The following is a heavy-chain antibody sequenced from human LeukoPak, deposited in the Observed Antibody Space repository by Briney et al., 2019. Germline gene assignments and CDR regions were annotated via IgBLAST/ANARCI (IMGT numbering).Heavy chain of an antibody. D-gene: IGHD3-10*01. CDR3: ARMIYYGSGSYYNRGDY. CDR2: INHSGST. J-gene: IGHJ4*02. Sequence: PSETLSLTCAVYGGPFSGYYWSWIRQPPGKGLEWIGEINHSGSTNYNPSLKSRVTISVDTSKNQFSLKLSSVTAADTAVYYCARMIYYGSGSYYNRGDYWGQGTLVTVSS. V-gene: IGHV4-34*01. CDR1: GGPFSGYY.